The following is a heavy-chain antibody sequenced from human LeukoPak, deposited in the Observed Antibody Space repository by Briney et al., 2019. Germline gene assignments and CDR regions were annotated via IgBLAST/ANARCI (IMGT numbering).Heavy chain of an antibody. D-gene: IGHD6-19*01. Sequence: QTLSLTCAISGDSLSINSAAWNSIRQSPSRGLEWLGRTYYRSKWYNDYAVSVKSRITINPDTSKNQFSLQLNSVTPEDTAVYYCARDQYSIAVAGHSNWFDPWGQGTLVTVSS. V-gene: IGHV6-1*01. J-gene: IGHJ5*02. CDR2: TYYRSKWYN. CDR3: ARDQYSIAVAGHSNWFDP. CDR1: GDSLSINSAA.